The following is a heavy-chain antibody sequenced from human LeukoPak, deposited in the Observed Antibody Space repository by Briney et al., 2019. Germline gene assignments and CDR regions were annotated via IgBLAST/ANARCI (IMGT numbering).Heavy chain of an antibody. CDR3: ARDLDGLDY. D-gene: IGHD5-24*01. Sequence: ASVKVSCKASGGTFSSYAISWVRQAPGQGLEWMGWISAYNGNTNYAQKLQGRVTITRDTSASTAYMELSSLRSEDTAVYYCARDLDGLDYWGQGTLVTVSS. CDR2: ISAYNGNT. V-gene: IGHV1-18*01. J-gene: IGHJ4*02. CDR1: GGTFSSYA.